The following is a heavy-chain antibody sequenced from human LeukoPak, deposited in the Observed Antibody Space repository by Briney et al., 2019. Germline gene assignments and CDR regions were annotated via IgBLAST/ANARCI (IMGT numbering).Heavy chain of an antibody. CDR2: IYTSGST. Sequence: SETLSLTCTVSGGSISSYYWSWIRQPPGKGLEWIGRIYTSGSTNYNPSLKSRVTMSVDTSKNQFSLKLSSVTAADTAVYYCARESTVTTALGGYYYYMDVWGKGTTVTISS. CDR3: ARESTVTTALGGYYYYMDV. D-gene: IGHD4-17*01. J-gene: IGHJ6*03. V-gene: IGHV4-4*07. CDR1: GGSISSYY.